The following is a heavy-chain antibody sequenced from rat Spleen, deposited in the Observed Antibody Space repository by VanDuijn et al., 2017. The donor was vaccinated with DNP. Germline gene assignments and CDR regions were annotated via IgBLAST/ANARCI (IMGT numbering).Heavy chain of an antibody. Sequence: EVQLVESGGGLVQPGRALTLSCAASGFTFRNYGMAWVRQTPKKGLEWVASTTTGGANTNYRDSVKGRFTISRDNATNTLYLQMNSLRSEDTASYYCVRDSRDYGSYADYFDYWGQGVMVTVSS. J-gene: IGHJ2*01. D-gene: IGHD1-8*01. CDR1: GFTFRNYG. V-gene: IGHV5S13*01. CDR3: VRDSRDYGSYADYFDY. CDR2: TTTGGANT.